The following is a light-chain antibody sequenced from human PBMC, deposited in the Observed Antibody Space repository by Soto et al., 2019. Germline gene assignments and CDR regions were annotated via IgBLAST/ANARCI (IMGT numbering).Light chain of an antibody. J-gene: IGKJ4*01. Sequence: DIQMTQSPPSLSASVGDKVTIPSRASKAIGNYLAWYQQKPGKVPKLLIYVASTLQSGVPSRFSGSGSGTDFTLTISSLQPEDVATYYCQKYNSAPPTFGGGTKVEVK. V-gene: IGKV1-27*01. CDR3: QKYNSAPPT. CDR2: VAS. CDR1: KAIGNY.